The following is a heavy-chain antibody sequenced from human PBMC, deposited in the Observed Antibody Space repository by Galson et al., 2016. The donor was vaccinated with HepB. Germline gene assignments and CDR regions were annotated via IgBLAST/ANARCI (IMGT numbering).Heavy chain of an antibody. V-gene: IGHV3-21*03. J-gene: IGHJ4*02. D-gene: IGHD3/OR15-3a*01. CDR3: ARDQPYDLLPFDS. CDR2: IRSSGNFI. Sequence: SLRLSCAASGFTFSTYSMNWVRQAPGKGLEWVSSIRSSGNFIYYADSVKGRFTISRDNAKNSLFLQMNSLTAEDTALYYCARDQPYDLLPFDSWCQGTLVTVSS. CDR1: GFTFSTYS.